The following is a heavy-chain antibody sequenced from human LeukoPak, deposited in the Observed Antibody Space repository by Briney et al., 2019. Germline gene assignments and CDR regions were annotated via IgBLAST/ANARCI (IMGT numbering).Heavy chain of an antibody. CDR3: ARVPLRWGDAFDI. D-gene: IGHD4-23*01. Sequence: SQTLSLTCTVSGGSISSGDYYWSWIRQPPGKGLEWIGYIYYSGSTYYNPSLKSRVTISVDTSKNQFSLKLGSVTAADTAVYYCARVPLRWGDAFDIWGQGTMVTVSS. CDR2: IYYSGST. J-gene: IGHJ3*02. V-gene: IGHV4-30-4*01. CDR1: GGSISSGDYY.